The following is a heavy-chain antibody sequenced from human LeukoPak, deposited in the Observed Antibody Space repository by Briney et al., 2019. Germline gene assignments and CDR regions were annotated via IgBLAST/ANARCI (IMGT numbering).Heavy chain of an antibody. CDR3: ARELVFAHLDP. CDR1: GVSISSGSYY. Sequence: PSETLSLTCTVSGVSISSGSYYWRWIRQPPGKGLEWIGRIYTSGSTNYNPSLKSRVTISVDTSKNQFSLKLSSRTAADTAEYCCARELVFAHLDPWGQGTLVTVSS. CDR2: IYTSGST. J-gene: IGHJ5*02. D-gene: IGHD3-3*02. V-gene: IGHV4-61*02.